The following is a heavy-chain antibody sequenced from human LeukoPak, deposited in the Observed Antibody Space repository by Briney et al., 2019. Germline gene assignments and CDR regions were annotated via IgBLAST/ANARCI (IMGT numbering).Heavy chain of an antibody. CDR2: IIPIFGTA. V-gene: IGHV1-69*13. D-gene: IGHD5-18*01. Sequence: GASVKVSCKASGGTFSSYAISWVRQAPGQGLEWMGGIIPIFGTANYAQKFQGRVTITADESTSTAYMELSSLRSEDTAVYYCARLPDVDTATDRPWFDYWGQGTLVTVSS. J-gene: IGHJ4*02. CDR1: GGTFSSYA. CDR3: ARLPDVDTATDRPWFDY.